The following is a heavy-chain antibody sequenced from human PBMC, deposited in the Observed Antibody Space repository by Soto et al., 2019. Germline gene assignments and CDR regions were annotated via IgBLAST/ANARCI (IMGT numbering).Heavy chain of an antibody. D-gene: IGHD5-18*01. V-gene: IGHV3-48*01. CDR2: ISSSSTST. CDR1: GFTFSTFT. J-gene: IGHJ4*02. Sequence: EVQLVESGGGLVQPGGSLRLSCSGSGFTFSTFTMNWVRQAPGKGLEWVSFISSSSTSTYYSDSVKGRFIISRDDAKNSLYLQMNSLRAEDTAIYYCARDRDTAMVPYFDYWGQGTLVTVSS. CDR3: ARDRDTAMVPYFDY.